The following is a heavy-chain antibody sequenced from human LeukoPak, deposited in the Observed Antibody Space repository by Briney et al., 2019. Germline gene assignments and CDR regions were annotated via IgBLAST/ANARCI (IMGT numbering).Heavy chain of an antibody. J-gene: IGHJ4*02. CDR1: GYTFTSYD. CDR2: MNPNSGNT. V-gene: IGHV1-8*01. CDR3: ARGRRVGATYRGLKDY. D-gene: IGHD1-26*01. Sequence: ASVKVSCKASGYTFTSYDINWVRQATGQGLEWMGWMNPNSGNTGYAQKFQGRVTMTRNTSISTAYMELSSLRSEDTAVYYCARGRRVGATYRGLKDYWGQGTLVTVSS.